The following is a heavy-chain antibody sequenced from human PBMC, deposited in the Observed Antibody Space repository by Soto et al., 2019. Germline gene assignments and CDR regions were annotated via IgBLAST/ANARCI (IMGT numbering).Heavy chain of an antibody. D-gene: IGHD3-3*01. CDR2: MNPNSGNT. Sequence: ASVKVSCKASGYTVTIYDIKWVRQATGQWLEWMGWMNPNSGNTGYAQKFQGRVTMTRNTSISTAYMELSSLRSEDTAVYYCARGRSGDFWSGYPPSGWFDPWGQGTLVTVSS. V-gene: IGHV1-8*01. CDR3: ARGRSGDFWSGYPPSGWFDP. CDR1: GYTVTIYD. J-gene: IGHJ5*02.